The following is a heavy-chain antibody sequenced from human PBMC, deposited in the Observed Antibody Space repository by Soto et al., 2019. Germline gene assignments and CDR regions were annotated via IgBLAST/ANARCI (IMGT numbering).Heavy chain of an antibody. CDR3: ARDMYYDSSGSNDRFDP. Sequence: QVQLVQSGAEVKKPGSSVKVSCKASGGTFSSYAISWVRQAPGQGLEWMGGIIPIFGTANYAQKFQGRVTITADESTSTAYMELISLRSEDTAVYYCARDMYYDSSGSNDRFDPWGQGTLVTVSS. CDR1: GGTFSSYA. V-gene: IGHV1-69*01. J-gene: IGHJ5*02. CDR2: IIPIFGTA. D-gene: IGHD3-22*01.